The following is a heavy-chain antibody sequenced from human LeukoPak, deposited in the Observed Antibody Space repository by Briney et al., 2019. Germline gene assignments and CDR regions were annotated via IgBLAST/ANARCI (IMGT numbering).Heavy chain of an antibody. CDR3: ARLEYYYDSSGSQRDY. CDR1: GGSISSSSYY. Sequence: SETLSLTCTVSGGSISSSSYYWGWIRQPPGKGLEWIGSIYYSGSTYYNPSLKSRVTISVDTSKNQFPLKLSSVTAADTAVYYCARLEYYYDSSGSQRDYWGQGTLVTVSS. J-gene: IGHJ4*02. D-gene: IGHD3-22*01. V-gene: IGHV4-39*01. CDR2: IYYSGST.